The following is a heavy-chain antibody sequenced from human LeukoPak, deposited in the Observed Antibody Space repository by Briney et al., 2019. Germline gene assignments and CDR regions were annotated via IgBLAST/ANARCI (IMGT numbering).Heavy chain of an antibody. D-gene: IGHD1-26*01. J-gene: IGHJ4*02. CDR3: ARGGGYYLGVDY. V-gene: IGHV3-7*01. CDR2: IKQDGSEK. CDR1: GFSFSTYG. Sequence: PGGSLRLSCAASGFSFSTYGMHWVRQAPGKGLEWVANIKQDGSEKYYVDSVKGRFTISRDNAKNSLYLQMNNLRAEDTAVYYCARGGGYYLGVDYWGQGTLVTVSS.